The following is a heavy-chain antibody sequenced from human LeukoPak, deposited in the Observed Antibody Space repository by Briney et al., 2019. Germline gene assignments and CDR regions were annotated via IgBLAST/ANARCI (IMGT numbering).Heavy chain of an antibody. V-gene: IGHV4-39*01. CDR1: GGSISSSSHY. D-gene: IGHD2-2*01. CDR3: HFKYCSSSTCFYYFDY. CDR2: IYYSGIT. Sequence: SETLSLTCTVSGGSISSSSHYWGWIRQPPGKGLEWIGSIYYSGITYYNPSLRSRVTISVDTSKNQFSQKLSSVTATDTAVYYCHFKYCSSSTCFYYFDYWGQGTLVTVSS. J-gene: IGHJ4*02.